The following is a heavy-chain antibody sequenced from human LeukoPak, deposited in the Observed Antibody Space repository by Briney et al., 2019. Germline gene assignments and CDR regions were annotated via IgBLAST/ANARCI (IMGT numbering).Heavy chain of an antibody. CDR2: IYHSGST. D-gene: IGHD1-20*01. V-gene: IGHV4-4*02. CDR3: SITNPLLIDY. Sequence: PSGTLSLTCAVSGGSISSSNWWSWVRQPPGKGLEWIGSIYHSGSTYYNPSLKSRVTISVDTSKNQFSLKLSSVTAADTAVYYCSITNPLLIDYWGQGTLVTVSS. CDR1: GGSISSSNW. J-gene: IGHJ4*02.